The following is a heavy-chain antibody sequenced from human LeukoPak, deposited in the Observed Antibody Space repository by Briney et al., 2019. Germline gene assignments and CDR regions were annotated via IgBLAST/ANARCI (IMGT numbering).Heavy chain of an antibody. V-gene: IGHV3-11*06. CDR3: ARGPIYDILTGYYISYVDY. CDR2: ISSSSSYT. CDR1: GFTFSDYY. D-gene: IGHD3-9*01. J-gene: IGHJ4*02. Sequence: GGSLRLSCAASGFTFSDYYMSWIRQAPGKGLEWVSYISSSSSYTNYADSVKGRFTISRDNAKNSLYLQMNSLRAEDTAVYYCARGPIYDILTGYYISYVDYWGQGTLVTVSS.